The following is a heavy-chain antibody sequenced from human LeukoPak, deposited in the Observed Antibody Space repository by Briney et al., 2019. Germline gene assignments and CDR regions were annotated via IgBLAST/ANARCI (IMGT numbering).Heavy chain of an antibody. Sequence: PGGSLRLSCAASGFTFSSYWMHWVRQAPGKGLVWVSRINSDGSSTSYADSVKGRFTISRDNAKNTLYLQMNSPRAVDTAVYYCARATPTMVRGVINYWGQGTLVTVSS. CDR3: ARATPTMVRGVINY. J-gene: IGHJ4*02. D-gene: IGHD3-10*01. CDR2: INSDGSST. V-gene: IGHV3-74*01. CDR1: GFTFSSYW.